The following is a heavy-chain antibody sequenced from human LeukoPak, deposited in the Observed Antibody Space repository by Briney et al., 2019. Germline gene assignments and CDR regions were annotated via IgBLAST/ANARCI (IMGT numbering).Heavy chain of an antibody. CDR1: GFIFNNYA. V-gene: IGHV3-9*01. CDR2: ISWNSGSI. J-gene: IGHJ4*02. Sequence: GGSLRLSCAGSGFIFNNYAMHWVRQPPGKGLEWVSGISWNSGSIDYADSVKGRFTISRDNAKNSLYLQMNSLRAEDTAVYYCARDGALKDYFDYWGQGTLVTVSS. CDR3: ARDGALKDYFDY.